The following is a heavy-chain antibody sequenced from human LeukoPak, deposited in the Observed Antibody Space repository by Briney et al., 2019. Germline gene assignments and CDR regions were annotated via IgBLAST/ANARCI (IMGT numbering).Heavy chain of an antibody. V-gene: IGHV5-51*01. CDR2: FYPGDSDT. CDR1: GYSFISYS. CDR3: ARRSYYDILTGYSTHYFAY. Sequence: GEPLNIPCMCFGYSFISYSIGWVRQMPGKGLEWMGKFYPGDSDTRSSPSCQGQLTLSADKSTSTAYLQWSSLNASDTAMYCCARRSYYDILTGYSTHYFAYWGQGTLVTVSS. D-gene: IGHD3-9*01. J-gene: IGHJ4*02.